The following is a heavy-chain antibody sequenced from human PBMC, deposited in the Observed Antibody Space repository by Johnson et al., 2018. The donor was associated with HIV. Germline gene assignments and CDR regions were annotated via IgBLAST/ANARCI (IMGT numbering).Heavy chain of an antibody. CDR3: AKATTGSDAFDI. CDR1: GFTFSRHA. D-gene: IGHD1-1*01. J-gene: IGHJ3*02. Sequence: VQLVESGGGVVQPGRSLRLSCAASGFTFSRHAVHWVRRAPGRGLEWVALISYAGANKYYADSVKGRFTISRDNSKNTLYLQMISRRAEDTAVYYCAKATTGSDAFDIWGQGTMVTVSS. V-gene: IGHV3-30-3*01. CDR2: ISYAGANK.